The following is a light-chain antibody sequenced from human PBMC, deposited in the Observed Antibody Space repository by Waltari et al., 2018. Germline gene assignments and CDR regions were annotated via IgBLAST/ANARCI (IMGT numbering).Light chain of an antibody. CDR1: QSISSW. J-gene: IGKJ4*01. CDR2: KES. Sequence: DIQMTQSPSTLSASVGDRVTITCRASQSISSWLAWYQQKPGKAPKLLIYKESRLESGVPSRFSGSGSGTEFTLTISSLQPDDFATYYCQQRSDWLTFGGGTRVEIK. V-gene: IGKV1-5*03. CDR3: QQRSDWLT.